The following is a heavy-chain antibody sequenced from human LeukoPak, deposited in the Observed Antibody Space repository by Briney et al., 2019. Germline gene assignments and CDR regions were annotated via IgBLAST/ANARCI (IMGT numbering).Heavy chain of an antibody. Sequence: ASVKVSCKASGGTFSSYAISWVRQAPGQGLEWMGGIIPIFGTANYAQKFQGRVTITADESTSTAYMELSSLRSEDTAVYYCARPSNYYGSGSPYYYYGMGVWGQGTTVTVSS. CDR2: IIPIFGTA. CDR3: ARPSNYYGSGSPYYYYGMGV. J-gene: IGHJ6*02. CDR1: GGTFSSYA. D-gene: IGHD3-10*01. V-gene: IGHV1-69*13.